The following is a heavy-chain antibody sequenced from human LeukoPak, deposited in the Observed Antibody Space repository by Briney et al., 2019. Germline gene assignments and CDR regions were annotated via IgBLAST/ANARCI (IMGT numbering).Heavy chain of an antibody. J-gene: IGHJ4*02. D-gene: IGHD2-2*02. Sequence: ASVKVSCKASGYTFTGYYMHWVRQAPGQGLEWMGWINPNSGGTNYAQKFQGRVTMTRDTSISTAYMELSRLRSDDTAVYYCARDLGYCSSTSCYTGYWGQGTLVTVSS. CDR2: INPNSGGT. V-gene: IGHV1-2*02. CDR1: GYTFTGYY. CDR3: ARDLGYCSSTSCYTGY.